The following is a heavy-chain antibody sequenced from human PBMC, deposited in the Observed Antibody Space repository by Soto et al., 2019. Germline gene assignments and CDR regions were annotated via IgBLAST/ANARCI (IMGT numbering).Heavy chain of an antibody. CDR1: GYSISSGYY. Sequence: PSETLSLTCAVSGYSISSGYYWGWIRQPPGKGLEWIGSIYHSGSTYYNPSLKSRVTISVDTSKNQFSLKLSSVTAADTAVYYCARASDSSSWYYYYYGMDVWGQGTTVTVSS. J-gene: IGHJ6*02. D-gene: IGHD6-13*01. CDR3: ARASDSSSWYYYYYGMDV. V-gene: IGHV4-38-2*01. CDR2: IYHSGST.